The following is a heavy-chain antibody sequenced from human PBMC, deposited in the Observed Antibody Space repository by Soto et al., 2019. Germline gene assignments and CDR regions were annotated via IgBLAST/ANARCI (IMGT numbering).Heavy chain of an antibody. V-gene: IGHV3-53*01. CDR2: IYSGGST. CDR3: AKDRTMARGIRAFDI. D-gene: IGHD3-10*01. CDR1: GFTVSSNY. Sequence: PGGSLRLSCAASGFTVSSNYMSWVRQAPGKGLEWVSVIYSGGSTYYEDSVRGRFTVSIDHSKDTVHLQMTSLRADDTAVYYCAKDRTMARGIRAFDIWGQGTTVTVSS. J-gene: IGHJ3*02.